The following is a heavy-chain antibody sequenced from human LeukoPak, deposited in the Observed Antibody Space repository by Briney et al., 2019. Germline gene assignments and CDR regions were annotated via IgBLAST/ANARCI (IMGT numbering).Heavy chain of an antibody. J-gene: IGHJ2*01. V-gene: IGHV4-61*01. CDR2: NYYSGST. D-gene: IGHD4-17*01. Sequence: PAETLSLTCTVSGSSINSTNDHWSWVPQPPAKALVWIGYNYYSGSTNYNPSLKSRVTISVHTSKNHFSLNLSSVTAADTAVYYCARNDYGDYWYFDLWGRGTLVTDSS. CDR1: GSSINSTNDH. CDR3: ARNDYGDYWYFDL.